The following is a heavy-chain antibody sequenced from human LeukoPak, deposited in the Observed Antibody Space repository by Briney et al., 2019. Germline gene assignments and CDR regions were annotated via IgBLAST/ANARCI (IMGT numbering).Heavy chain of an antibody. CDR2: IYHSGST. CDR3: ARAYSSSWYFNWFDP. Sequence: SETLSPTCTVSGYSISSGYFWGWIRQPPGKGLEWIGTIYHSGSTYYNASLESRVTISVDTSKNQFSLKLSSVTAADTAVYYCARAYSSSWYFNWFDPWGQGTLVTVSS. CDR1: GYSISSGYF. J-gene: IGHJ5*02. V-gene: IGHV4-38-2*02. D-gene: IGHD6-13*01.